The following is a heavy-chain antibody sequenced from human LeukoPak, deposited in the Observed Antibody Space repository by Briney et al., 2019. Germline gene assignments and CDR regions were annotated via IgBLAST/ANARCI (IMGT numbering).Heavy chain of an antibody. CDR3: ARRGITGTTPFDY. V-gene: IGHV4-39*01. D-gene: IGHD1-7*01. CDR1: GDSLSSTTYY. J-gene: IGHJ4*02. CDR2: IYYSGST. Sequence: PSETLSLTCTVSGDSLSSTTYYWAWIRQPPGKGLEWIGNIYYSGSTYYKPSLKSRVTISVDTSKNQFSLKLSSVTAADTAVYYCARRGITGTTPFDYWGQGTLVTVSS.